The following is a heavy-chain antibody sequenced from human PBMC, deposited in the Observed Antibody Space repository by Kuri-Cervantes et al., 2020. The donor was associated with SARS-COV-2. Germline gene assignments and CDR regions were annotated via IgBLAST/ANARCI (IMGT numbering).Heavy chain of an antibody. CDR2: ISSSSSTI. CDR1: GFTFSSYS. Sequence: GGSLRLSCAASGFTFSSYSMNWVRQAPGKGLEWVSYISSSSSTIYYADSVKGRFTISRDNAKNSLYLQMNSLRDEDTAVYYCARDPTVVPTDAFDIWGQGTRVTVSS. J-gene: IGHJ3*02. V-gene: IGHV3-48*02. D-gene: IGHD4-23*01. CDR3: ARDPTVVPTDAFDI.